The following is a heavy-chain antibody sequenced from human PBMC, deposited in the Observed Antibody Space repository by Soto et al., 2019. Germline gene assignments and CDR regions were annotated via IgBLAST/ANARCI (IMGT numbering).Heavy chain of an antibody. CDR3: AHTHPSRFDY. J-gene: IGHJ4*02. CDR2: IHWDDDK. CDR1: GFSLSTSGVG. Sequence: QITLKESGPTLVKPTQTLTLTCTFSGFSLSTSGVGVGWISRPPGKALEWLALIHWDDDKRYSPSLKSRPTITKDTSKNQVVLTMTNVDPVDTATYYCAHTHPSRFDYWGKGTLVTVSS. V-gene: IGHV2-5*02.